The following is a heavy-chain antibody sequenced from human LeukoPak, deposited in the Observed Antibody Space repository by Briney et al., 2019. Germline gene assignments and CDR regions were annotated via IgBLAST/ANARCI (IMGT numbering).Heavy chain of an antibody. J-gene: IGHJ6*03. CDR2: IYYSGAT. Sequence: KPSETLSLTCTVSGGSISSYYWSWIRQPPGRGLEWIGYIYYSGATNYNPSLKSRVTISVDTSKNQFSLKLRSVTAADTAVYYCASAKWELPGHYYYMDVWGKGTTVTVSS. CDR3: ASAKWELPGHYYYMDV. D-gene: IGHD1-26*01. CDR1: GGSISSYY. V-gene: IGHV4-59*01.